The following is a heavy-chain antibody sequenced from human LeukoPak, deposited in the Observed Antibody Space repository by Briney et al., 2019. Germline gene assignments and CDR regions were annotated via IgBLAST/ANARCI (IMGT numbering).Heavy chain of an antibody. CDR2: ISAYNGNT. J-gene: IGHJ4*02. Sequence: ASVKVSCKASGYIFTNYGITWVRQAPGQGLEWMGWISAYNGNTNYAQNLQGRVAMTTDTSTSTAYMELRSLRSDDTAVYYCARDLRYNWNDGNINFDYWGQGTLVTVSS. CDR3: ARDLRYNWNDGNINFDY. CDR1: GYIFTNYG. V-gene: IGHV1-18*04. D-gene: IGHD1-1*01.